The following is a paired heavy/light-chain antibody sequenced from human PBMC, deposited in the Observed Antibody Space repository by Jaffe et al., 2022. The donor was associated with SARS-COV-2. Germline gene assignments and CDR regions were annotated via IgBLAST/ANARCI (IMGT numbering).Light chain of an antibody. V-gene: IGKV2-30*01. CDR2: NVS. CDR3: MQGTHWPPFT. Sequence: DVVMTQSPLSLPVTLGQPASISCRSSQSLVYSDGNTYLNWFQQRPGHSPRRLIYNVSNRDSGVPDRFSGSGSGTDFTLKISRVEAEDVGVYYCMQGTHWPPFTFGQGTKLEIK. CDR1: QSLVYSDGNTY. J-gene: IGKJ2*01.
Heavy chain of an antibody. J-gene: IGHJ4*02. D-gene: IGHD1-1*01. CDR1: GFTFSNSW. CDR2: IKQEPIET. Sequence: EVQLVESGGGLVQPGESLRLSCAASGFTFSNSWMSWVRQAPGKGLEWVAIIKQEPIETYYVDSVKGRFTISRDNAKSSLYLQMNSLRAEDTAVYYCARHMNGIDYWGQGTLVTVSS. V-gene: IGHV3-7*01. CDR3: ARHMNGIDY.